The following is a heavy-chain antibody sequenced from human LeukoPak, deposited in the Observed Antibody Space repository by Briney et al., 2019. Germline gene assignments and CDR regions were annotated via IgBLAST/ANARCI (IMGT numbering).Heavy chain of an antibody. CDR1: GFTFNSYA. J-gene: IGHJ4*02. D-gene: IGHD5/OR15-5a*01. V-gene: IGHV3-23*01. Sequence: GGSLRLSCAAPGFTFNSYAMSCVRQAPGKGLECVSAISGSGGSTYYADSVKGRFTISRDNSKTPLYLQMNSLRAEDTAVYYCAKGRLSVSPTYFDYWGQGTLVTVSS. CDR2: ISGSGGST. CDR3: AKGRLSVSPTYFDY.